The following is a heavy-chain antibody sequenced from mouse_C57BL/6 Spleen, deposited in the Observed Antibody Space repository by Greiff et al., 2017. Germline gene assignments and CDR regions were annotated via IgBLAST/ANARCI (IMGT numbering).Heavy chain of an antibody. CDR1: GYAFSSSW. CDR3: ARSYYGSRTRAMDY. Sequence: QVQLQQSGPELVKPGASVKISCKASGYAFSSSWMNWVKQRPGKGLEWIGRIYPGDGDTNYNGKFKGKATLTADKSSSTAYMQLSSLTSEDSAVYVCARSYYGSRTRAMDYWGQGTSVTVSS. J-gene: IGHJ4*01. D-gene: IGHD1-1*01. V-gene: IGHV1-82*01. CDR2: IYPGDGDT.